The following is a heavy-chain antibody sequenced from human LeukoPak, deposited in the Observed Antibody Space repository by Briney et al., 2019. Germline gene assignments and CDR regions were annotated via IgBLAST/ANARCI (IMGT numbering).Heavy chain of an antibody. J-gene: IGHJ4*02. CDR3: ARDYYGSGSYFDY. CDR2: IKEDGSAK. CDR1: RFAFSSYW. Sequence: GGSLRFSCVASRFAFSSYWMAWVRQAPGKGLEWVANIKEDGSAKSYVDSVKGRFTISRDNAKNSLYLQLNSLRAEDTAVYYCARDYYGSGSYFDYWGQGALVTVSS. D-gene: IGHD3-10*01. V-gene: IGHV3-7*05.